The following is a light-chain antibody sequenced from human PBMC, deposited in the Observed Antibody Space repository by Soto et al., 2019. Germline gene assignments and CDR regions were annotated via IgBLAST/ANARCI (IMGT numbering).Light chain of an antibody. Sequence: QSALTQPASVSGSPGQSITISCTGTSSDVGGYNYVSWFQQSPGKAPKVMIYEVTNRPSGVSNRFSGSKSGNTASLTISGLQAEDEADYYCSSYTSRNTLIFGGGTKLTVL. V-gene: IGLV2-14*01. CDR1: SSDVGGYNY. CDR3: SSYTSRNTLI. J-gene: IGLJ2*01. CDR2: EVT.